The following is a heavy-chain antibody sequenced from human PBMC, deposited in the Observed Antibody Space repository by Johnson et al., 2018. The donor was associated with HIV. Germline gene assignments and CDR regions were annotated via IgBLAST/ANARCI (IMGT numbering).Heavy chain of an antibody. V-gene: IGHV3-11*04. CDR1: GFNFSDHY. J-gene: IGHJ3*02. D-gene: IGHD6-19*01. CDR3: AKLPVAPSYGAFDI. Sequence: QMLLVESGGGLVKPGGSLRLSCAASGFNFSDHYMTWIRQAPGKGLEWVSYISSGGRTIYYADSVKGRFTISRDNSKNTLYLQMNSLRAEDTAVYYCAKLPVAPSYGAFDIWGQGTMVTVSS. CDR2: ISSGGRTI.